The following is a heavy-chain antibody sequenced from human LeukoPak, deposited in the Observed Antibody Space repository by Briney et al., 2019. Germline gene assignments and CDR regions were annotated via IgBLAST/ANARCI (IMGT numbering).Heavy chain of an antibody. CDR3: VRHKRRAITMVRGVSMRSYYFDY. CDR1: GGSFSQYY. J-gene: IGHJ4*02. CDR2: INYSGGN. Sequence: SETLSLTCAVYGGSFSQYYWSWMRQPPGKGLEWIGEINYSGGNNYNPSLKSRLTISVDTSKNQFSLKLSSVTAADTAVYYCVRHKRRAITMVRGVSMRSYYFDYWGQGTLVTVSS. D-gene: IGHD3-10*01. V-gene: IGHV4-34*01.